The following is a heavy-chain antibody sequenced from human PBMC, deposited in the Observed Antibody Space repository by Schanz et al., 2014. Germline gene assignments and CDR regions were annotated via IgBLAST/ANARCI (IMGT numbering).Heavy chain of an antibody. J-gene: IGHJ4*02. V-gene: IGHV1-18*01. CDR3: ARDRRFFDRDDLYYFDS. D-gene: IGHD3-3*01. Sequence: QVQLVQSGAEVKKPGATVKVSCKASGYIFINSGISWVRQAPGQGLEWMGWISAYNGNTKYPQKLQGRVTMTTDTSTSTAYMELRSLRSDDTAVYYCARDRRFFDRDDLYYFDSWGQGTLXTVSS. CDR1: GYIFINSG. CDR2: ISAYNGNT.